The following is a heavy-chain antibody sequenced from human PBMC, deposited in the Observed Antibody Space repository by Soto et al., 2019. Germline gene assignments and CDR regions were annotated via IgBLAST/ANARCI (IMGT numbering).Heavy chain of an antibody. CDR2: INAGNGNT. V-gene: IGHV1-3*01. Sequence: ASLKGSCKASGYTFTSYAMHWVRQAPGQRLEWMGWINAGNGNTKYSQKFQGRVTITRDTSASTAYMELSSLRSEDTAVYYCARFSYGDLSDALDYWGQGTLVTVSS. CDR1: GYTFTSYA. J-gene: IGHJ4*02. D-gene: IGHD4-17*01. CDR3: ARFSYGDLSDALDY.